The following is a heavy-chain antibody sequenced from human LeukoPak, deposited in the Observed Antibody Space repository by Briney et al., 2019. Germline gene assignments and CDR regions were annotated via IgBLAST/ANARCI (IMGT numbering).Heavy chain of an antibody. J-gene: IGHJ3*02. D-gene: IGHD1-14*01. CDR3: AKDDTGGAFDI. Sequence: PGASLRLSCAASGFTFSSYAMSWVHQAPGKGLEWVSAINGNGGSTYYADSVKGRFTISRDNSKNMLYLQMNSLRAEDTALYYCAKDDTGGAFDIWGQGTMVTVSS. CDR1: GFTFSSYA. V-gene: IGHV3-23*01. CDR2: INGNGGST.